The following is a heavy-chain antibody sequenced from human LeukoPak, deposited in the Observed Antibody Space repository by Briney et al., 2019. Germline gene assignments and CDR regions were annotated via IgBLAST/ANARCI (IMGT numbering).Heavy chain of an antibody. Sequence: PGGSLRLSCAASGFTFSSYWMHWVRQAPGKGLVWVSRINTDGSSTNYADSVKGRVTISRDNSKNTVYLEMNSLRAEDTAVYYCAKDVRGGDRAIEPIDYWGQGTLVTVSS. J-gene: IGHJ4*02. CDR3: AKDVRGGDRAIEPIDY. CDR2: INTDGSST. CDR1: GFTFSSYW. D-gene: IGHD5-18*01. V-gene: IGHV3-74*01.